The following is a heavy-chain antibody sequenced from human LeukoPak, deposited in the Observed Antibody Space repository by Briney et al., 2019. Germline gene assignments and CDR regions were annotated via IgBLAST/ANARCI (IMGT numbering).Heavy chain of an antibody. CDR3: ARAPSGCGGTCAFDS. V-gene: IGHV4-34*01. J-gene: IGHJ4*02. CDR1: GGSFSGYY. Sequence: SETLSLTCAVYGGSFSGYYWSWIRQPPGKGLEWIGEINHSGSTNYNPSLKSRVTISVDTSKNQFSLKLSSVTAADTAVYSCARAPSGCGGTCAFDSWGQGTLVTVSS. CDR2: INHSGST. D-gene: IGHD2-15*01.